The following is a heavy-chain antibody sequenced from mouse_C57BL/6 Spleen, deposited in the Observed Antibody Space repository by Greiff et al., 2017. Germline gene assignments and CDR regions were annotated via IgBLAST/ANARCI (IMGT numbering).Heavy chain of an antibody. Sequence: VQLQQPGAELVRPGTSVKLSCKASGYTFTSYWMHWVKQRPGQGLEWIGVIDPSDSYTNYNQKFKGKATLTVDTSSSTAYMQLSSLTSEDSAVYYCARESSSYGAMDYWGQGTSVTVSS. CDR3: ARESSSYGAMDY. CDR2: IDPSDSYT. J-gene: IGHJ4*01. D-gene: IGHD3-2*02. CDR1: GYTFTSYW. V-gene: IGHV1-59*01.